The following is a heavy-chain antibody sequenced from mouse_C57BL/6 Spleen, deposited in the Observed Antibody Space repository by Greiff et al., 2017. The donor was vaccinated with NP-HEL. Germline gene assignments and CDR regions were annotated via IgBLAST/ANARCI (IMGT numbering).Heavy chain of an antibody. D-gene: IGHD6-1*01. CDR3: ARRGASYAGAMDY. V-gene: IGHV1-53*01. CDR2: INPSNGGT. Sequence: QVQLKQPGTELVKPGASVKLSCKASGYTFTSYWMHWVKQRPGQGLEWIGNINPSNGGTNYNEKFKSKATLTVDKSSSTAYMQLSSPTSEDSAVYYCARRGASYAGAMDYWGQGTSVTVSS. J-gene: IGHJ4*01. CDR1: GYTFTSYW.